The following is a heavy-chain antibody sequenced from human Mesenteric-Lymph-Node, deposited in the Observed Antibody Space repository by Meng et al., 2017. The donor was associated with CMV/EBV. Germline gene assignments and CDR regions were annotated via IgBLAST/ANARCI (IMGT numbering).Heavy chain of an antibody. D-gene: IGHD1-26*01. Sequence: SGGSISSGGYYWSWIRQHPGKGLGWIGYIYYSGSTYYNPSLKSRATISEDTSKNQFSLTLSSVTAADTAVYYCARNPIVGANNYFDYWGQGTLVTVSS. CDR1: GGSISSGGYY. V-gene: IGHV4-31*02. CDR2: IYYSGST. J-gene: IGHJ4*02. CDR3: ARNPIVGANNYFDY.